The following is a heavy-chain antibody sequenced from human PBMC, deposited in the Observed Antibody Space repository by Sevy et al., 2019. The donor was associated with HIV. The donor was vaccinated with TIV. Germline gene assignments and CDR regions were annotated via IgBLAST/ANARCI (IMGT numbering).Heavy chain of an antibody. CDR3: ARPRANYVDHYFFFAMDV. Sequence: GRSLRLSCAASGFAFSDYFAMHWVRQAPGKGLEWVALISYDESDKYYADSVKGRFTISRDNFKNTLYLQMNSLTTEDTAVYYCARPRANYVDHYFFFAMDVWGQGTTVTVSS. CDR2: ISYDESDK. CDR1: GFAFSDYFA. V-gene: IGHV3-30-3*01. D-gene: IGHD4-17*01. J-gene: IGHJ6*02.